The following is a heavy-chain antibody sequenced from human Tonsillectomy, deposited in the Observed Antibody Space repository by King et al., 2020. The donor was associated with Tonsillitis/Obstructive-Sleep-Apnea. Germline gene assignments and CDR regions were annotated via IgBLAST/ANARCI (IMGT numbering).Heavy chain of an antibody. CDR1: GYGFTTFW. J-gene: IGHJ3*02. V-gene: IGHV5-51*01. D-gene: IGHD2-15*01. CDR3: ARHGSGGSWGAFDI. CDR2: IYPGDSDT. Sequence: QLVQSGPEVKKPGESLKISCQSSGYGFTTFWIGWVRQMPGRGLEWMGIIYPGDSDTTYSPSFQGQVTMSVDKSINTAYLQWGSLMATDTAIYYCARHGSGGSWGAFDIWGQGTVVTVSS.